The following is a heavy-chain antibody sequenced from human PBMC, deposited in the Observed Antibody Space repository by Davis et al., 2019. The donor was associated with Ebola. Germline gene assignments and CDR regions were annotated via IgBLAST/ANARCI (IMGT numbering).Heavy chain of an antibody. V-gene: IGHV4-59*04. CDR2: IYSSGIT. D-gene: IGHD1-26*01. Sequence: MPSETLSLTCTVSGGSISNYYWGWIRQPPGKGLEWMGSIYSSGITYDNPSLKSRVTVSLDKSKNQFSLKLTSVTAADTAVYYCVRHPVGLTDAFDVWGQGRLVAVSS. CDR1: GGSISNYY. J-gene: IGHJ3*01. CDR3: VRHPVGLTDAFDV.